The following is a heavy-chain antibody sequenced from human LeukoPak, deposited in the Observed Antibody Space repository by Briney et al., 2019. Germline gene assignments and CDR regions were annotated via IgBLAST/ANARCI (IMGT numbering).Heavy chain of an antibody. V-gene: IGHV4-34*01. D-gene: IGHD5-18*01. CDR3: ARPRGGYSYGRGNWYFDL. CDR2: ITHSGST. J-gene: IGHJ2*01. CDR1: GGSFSGHY. Sequence: SETLSLTCAVYGGSFSGHYWSWIRQSPGKGLEWIGEITHSGSTNYNPSLKSRVTISVDTSKNQFSLKLTSVTAADTAVYYCARPRGGYSYGRGNWYFDLWGRGTLVTVSS.